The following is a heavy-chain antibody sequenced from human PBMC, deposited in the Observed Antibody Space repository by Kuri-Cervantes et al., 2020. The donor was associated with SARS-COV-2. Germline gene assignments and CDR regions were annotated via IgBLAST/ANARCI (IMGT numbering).Heavy chain of an antibody. CDR3: ARGFAYPYSSSPPFDY. CDR2: INSDGSST. J-gene: IGHJ4*02. V-gene: IGHV3-74*01. D-gene: IGHD6-6*01. CDR1: GFTFSSYW. Sequence: GESLKISCAASGFTFSSYWMHWVRQAPGKGLVWVSRINSDGSSTSYADSVKGRFTISRDNAKNTLYLQMNSLRAEDTAVYYCARGFAYPYSSSPPFDYWGQGTLVTVSS.